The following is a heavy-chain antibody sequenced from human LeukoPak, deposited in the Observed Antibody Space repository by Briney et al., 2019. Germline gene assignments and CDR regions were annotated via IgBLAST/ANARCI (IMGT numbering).Heavy chain of an antibody. J-gene: IGHJ6*03. D-gene: IGHD3-3*01. Sequence: PSETLSLTCTVSGGSITNYYWSWIRQPPGKGLEWIGYMFYTGSTNYNPSLKSRATISLDTSKNQLSLNLYSVTAADAAVYYCARALEWRPGYYMDVWGKGTTVTVSS. V-gene: IGHV4-59*01. CDR3: ARALEWRPGYYMDV. CDR2: MFYTGST. CDR1: GGSITNYY.